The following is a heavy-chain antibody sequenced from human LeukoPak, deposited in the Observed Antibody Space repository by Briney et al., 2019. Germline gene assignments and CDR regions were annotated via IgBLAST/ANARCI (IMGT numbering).Heavy chain of an antibody. CDR3: ARDTYRGDSSMDV. D-gene: IGHD3-10*01. CDR2: ISSSSYI. J-gene: IGHJ6*03. Sequence: GGSLRLSCAASGFTFRSYSMNWVRQAPGKGLEWVSSISSSSYIYYADAVKGRFTISRDHAKNSLYLQMNSLRAEDTAVYYRARDTYRGDSSMDVWGKGTTVTVSS. CDR1: GFTFRSYS. V-gene: IGHV3-21*01.